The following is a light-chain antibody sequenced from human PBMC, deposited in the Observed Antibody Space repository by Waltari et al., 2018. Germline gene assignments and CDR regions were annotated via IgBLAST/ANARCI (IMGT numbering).Light chain of an antibody. V-gene: IGKV1-5*01. J-gene: IGKJ1*01. CDR1: QNINKW. CDR3: QHYNTYPPT. Sequence: DIQMTQSPSTLSASVGDRVTVTCRARQNINKWLAWYHQKPGNAPNLLIYDASTLQSGVPSRFSGSGFGTEFTLAISSLQPEDFATYFCQHYNTYPPTFGQGTRVELK. CDR2: DAS.